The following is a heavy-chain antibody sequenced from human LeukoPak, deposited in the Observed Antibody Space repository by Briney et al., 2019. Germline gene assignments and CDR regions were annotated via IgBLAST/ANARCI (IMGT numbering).Heavy chain of an antibody. CDR1: GFTFSNYK. CDR3: AIVPGTVDTPMVPVWDY. J-gene: IGHJ4*02. CDR2: ISSTSTYI. D-gene: IGHD5-18*01. V-gene: IGHV3-21*04. Sequence: GESLRLSCAASGFTFSNYKMNWVRQAPGRGLERVSSISSTSTYIYYTDSVKGRFTISRDNAKNSLYLQMNSLRAEDTAVYYCAIVPGTVDTPMVPVWDYWGQGSVVTVYS.